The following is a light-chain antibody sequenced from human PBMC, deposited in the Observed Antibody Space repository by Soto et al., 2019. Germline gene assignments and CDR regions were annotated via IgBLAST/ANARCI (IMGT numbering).Light chain of an antibody. V-gene: IGLV1-51*01. CDR2: DDD. CDR3: GSWDSSLSAYV. CDR1: SSNIGGNS. J-gene: IGLJ1*01. Sequence: QSVLTQPPSVSAAPGQRVTISCSGSSSNIGGNSVSWYQQLPGTAPKLLIYDDDKRPSGIPDRFSGSTSGTSATLGITGFQTGDEADHYCGSWDSSLSAYVFGTGTKV.